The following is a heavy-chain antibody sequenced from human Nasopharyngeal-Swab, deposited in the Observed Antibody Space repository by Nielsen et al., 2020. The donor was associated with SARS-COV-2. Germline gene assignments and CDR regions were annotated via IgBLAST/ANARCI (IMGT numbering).Heavy chain of an antibody. Sequence: GESLKISCAASGFTFSNFAMSWVRQAPGKGLEWVSVISGDSDSTYYTDSVRGRFTISRDNSKNTLNLQMNSLRAEDTALYYCAKGDGLGATTASFDYWGQGTLVTVSS. J-gene: IGHJ4*02. CDR1: GFTFSNFA. V-gene: IGHV3-23*01. D-gene: IGHD5-24*01. CDR3: AKGDGLGATTASFDY. CDR2: ISGDSDST.